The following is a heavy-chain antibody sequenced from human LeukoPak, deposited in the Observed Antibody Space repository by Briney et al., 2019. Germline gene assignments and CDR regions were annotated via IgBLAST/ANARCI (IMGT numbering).Heavy chain of an antibody. D-gene: IGHD3-16*01. Sequence: TGGSLRLSCAASGFTFSSYSMNWVRQAPGKGLEWVSSISSSSSYIYYADSVKGRSTISRDNAKNSLYLQMNSLRAEDTAVYYCARDTSGGGYWGQGTLVTVSS. CDR1: GFTFSSYS. V-gene: IGHV3-21*01. CDR2: ISSSSSYI. CDR3: ARDTSGGGY. J-gene: IGHJ4*02.